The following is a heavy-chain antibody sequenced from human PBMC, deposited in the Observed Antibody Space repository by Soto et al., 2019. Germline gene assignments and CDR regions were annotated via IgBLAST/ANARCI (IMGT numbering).Heavy chain of an antibody. CDR2: MYPGDSDT. D-gene: IGHD2-2*01. Sequence: GESLKISCKGSGYDFNTNWFGWVRQLPGKGLEWVGIMYPGDSDTRYNPSLQGHVTLSADVTVSTAFLQWRSLKTSDTGMYFCARLPRDCNKTSCYYADHWGHGTQVTVSS. J-gene: IGHJ4*01. V-gene: IGHV5-51*01. CDR3: ARLPRDCNKTSCYYADH. CDR1: GYDFNTNW.